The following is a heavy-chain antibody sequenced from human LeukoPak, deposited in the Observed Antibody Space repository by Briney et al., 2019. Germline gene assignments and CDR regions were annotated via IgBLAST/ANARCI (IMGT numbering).Heavy chain of an antibody. CDR1: GFTFSDHW. V-gene: IGHV3-7*01. CDR3: ARDCYGSGSFYSYFDY. Sequence: PGGSLRLSCAASGFTFSDHWMSWVRQAQGKGLEWVAIIKQDGSEKYYVDSVKGRFTISRDNTKNSLSLQVNSLRAEDTAVYYCARDCYGSGSFYSYFDYWGQGTLVTVSS. J-gene: IGHJ4*02. CDR2: IKQDGSEK. D-gene: IGHD3-10*01.